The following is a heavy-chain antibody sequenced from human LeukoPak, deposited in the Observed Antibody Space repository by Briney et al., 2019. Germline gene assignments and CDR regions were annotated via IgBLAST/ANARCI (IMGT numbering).Heavy chain of an antibody. CDR1: GYSFTSYW. Sequence: GESLQISWKGSGYSFTSYWIGGVRQLPGKGLEWMGIIYPGDSDTRYSPSFQGQVTISADKSISTAYLQWSSLKASDTAMYYCARHTDYGDYYFDYWGQGTLVTVSS. V-gene: IGHV5-51*01. CDR3: ARHTDYGDYYFDY. J-gene: IGHJ4*02. D-gene: IGHD4-17*01. CDR2: IYPGDSDT.